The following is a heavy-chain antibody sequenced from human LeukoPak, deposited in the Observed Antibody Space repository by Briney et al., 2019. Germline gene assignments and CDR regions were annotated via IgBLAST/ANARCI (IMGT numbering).Heavy chain of an antibody. V-gene: IGHV4-59*08. D-gene: IGHD2-8*02. CDR3: AGHHPRNTVDF. CDR2: IYYSGST. Sequence: SETLSLTCTVSGGSISSYYWSWIRQPPGKGLEWIGYIYYSGSTNYNPSLKSRVTISIDTSKNQFSLKLSSVTAADTAVYYCAGHHPRNTVDFWGQGTLVTVSS. CDR1: GGSISSYY. J-gene: IGHJ4*02.